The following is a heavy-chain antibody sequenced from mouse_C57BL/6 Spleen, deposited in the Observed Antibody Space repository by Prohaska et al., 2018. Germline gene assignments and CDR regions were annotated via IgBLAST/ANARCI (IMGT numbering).Heavy chain of an antibody. Sequence: EVKLEESGGGLVQPGGSMKLSCVASGFTFSNYWMNWVRQSPEKGLEWVAQIRLKSGNYATHYAESVKGRFTISRDDSKSSVYLQMNNLRAEDTGIYYCTGYGNYGGFTYWGQGTLVTVSA. J-gene: IGHJ3*01. CDR1: GFTFSNYW. CDR3: TGYGNYGGFTY. V-gene: IGHV6-3*01. CDR2: IRLKSGNYAT. D-gene: IGHD2-1*01.